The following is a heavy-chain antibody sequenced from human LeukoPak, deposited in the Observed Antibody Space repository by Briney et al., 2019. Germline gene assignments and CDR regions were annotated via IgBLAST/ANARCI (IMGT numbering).Heavy chain of an antibody. J-gene: IGHJ5*02. Sequence: VASVKVSCKASGYTFTSYAMNWVRQAPGQGLEWMGWINTNTGNPTYAQGFTGRFVFSLDTSVSTAYLQISSLKAEDTAVYYCARDDTAKIMITFGGVPGGFDPWGQGTLVTVSS. CDR3: ARDDTAKIMITFGGVPGGFDP. CDR2: INTNTGNP. V-gene: IGHV7-4-1*02. CDR1: GYTFTSYA. D-gene: IGHD3-16*01.